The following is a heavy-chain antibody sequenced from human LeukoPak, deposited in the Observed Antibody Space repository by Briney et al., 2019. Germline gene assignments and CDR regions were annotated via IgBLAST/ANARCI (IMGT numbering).Heavy chain of an antibody. V-gene: IGHV4-59*01. J-gene: IGHJ4*02. CDR1: GGSISSYY. CDR3: ARDPGGSPDY. Sequence: SETLSLTCTVSGGSISSYYWSWIRQPPGKGLEWIGYIYYSGSTNYNPSLKSRVTISVDTSKNQFSLKLSSVTAADTAVYYCARDPGGSPDYWGQGTLVTVSS. CDR2: IYYSGST. D-gene: IGHD1-26*01.